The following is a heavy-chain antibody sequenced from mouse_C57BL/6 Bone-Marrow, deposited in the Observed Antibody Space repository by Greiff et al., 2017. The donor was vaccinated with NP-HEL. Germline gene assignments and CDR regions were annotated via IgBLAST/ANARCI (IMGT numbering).Heavy chain of an antibody. Sequence: QVQLHQPGAELVKPGASVKLSCKASGYTFTSYWMHWVKQRPGQGLEWIGMIHPNSGSTNFNEKFKSKATLTVDKSSSTAYMQLSSLTSEDSAVYYCARSELGLAYWGQGTLVTVSA. J-gene: IGHJ3*01. CDR1: GYTFTSYW. CDR2: IHPNSGST. D-gene: IGHD4-1*01. CDR3: ARSELGLAY. V-gene: IGHV1-64*01.